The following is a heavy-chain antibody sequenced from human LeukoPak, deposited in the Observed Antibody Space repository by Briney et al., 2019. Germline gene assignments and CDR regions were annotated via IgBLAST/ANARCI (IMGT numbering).Heavy chain of an antibody. CDR3: ARRMYGSSFDY. V-gene: IGHV4-59*08. CDR2: IYYSVST. CDR1: GGSISSYY. D-gene: IGHD6-6*01. Sequence: PSETLSLTCTVSGGSISSYYWSCIRQPPGKGLEWIGYIYYSVSTNYNPSLKSRVTISVDTSKNQFSLKLTSVTAADTAVYYCARRMYGSSFDYWGQGTLVTVSS. J-gene: IGHJ4*02.